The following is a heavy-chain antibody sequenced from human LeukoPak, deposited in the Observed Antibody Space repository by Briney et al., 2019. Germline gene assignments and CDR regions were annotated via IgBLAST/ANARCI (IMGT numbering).Heavy chain of an antibody. J-gene: IGHJ4*02. CDR3: ARGSSYYYDSSGTYFDY. CDR1: GGTFSSYA. Sequence: SVKVSCKDSGGTFSSYAISWVRQAPGQGLEWMGGIIPIFGTANYAQKFQGRVTITTDESTSTAYMELSSLRSEDTAVYYCARGSSYYYDSSGTYFDYWGQGTLVTVSS. D-gene: IGHD3-22*01. V-gene: IGHV1-69*05. CDR2: IIPIFGTA.